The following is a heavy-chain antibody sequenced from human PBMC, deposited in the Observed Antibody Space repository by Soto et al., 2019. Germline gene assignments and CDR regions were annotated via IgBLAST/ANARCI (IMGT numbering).Heavy chain of an antibody. CDR3: ARESRFLEWLSLNWFDP. D-gene: IGHD3-3*01. V-gene: IGHV3-48*02. CDR1: GFTFSSYS. J-gene: IGHJ5*02. Sequence: GGSLRLSCAASGFTFSSYSMNWVRQAPGKGLEWVLYISSSSSTIYYADSVKGRFTISRDNAKNSLYLQMNSLRDEDTALYYCARESRFLEWLSLNWFDPWGQGTLVTVSS. CDR2: ISSSSSTI.